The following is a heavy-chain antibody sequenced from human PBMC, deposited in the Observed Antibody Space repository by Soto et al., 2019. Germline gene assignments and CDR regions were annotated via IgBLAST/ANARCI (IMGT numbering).Heavy chain of an antibody. Sequence: SETLSLTCAVYGGSFSGYYWSWIRQPPGKGLEWIGEINHSGSTNYNPSLKSRVTISVDTSKNQFSLKLSSVTAADTAVYYCARGLKMITFGGVIVMNYYGMDVWGQGATVTVSS. CDR1: GGSFSGYY. CDR3: ARGLKMITFGGVIVMNYYGMDV. J-gene: IGHJ6*02. V-gene: IGHV4-34*01. D-gene: IGHD3-16*02. CDR2: INHSGST.